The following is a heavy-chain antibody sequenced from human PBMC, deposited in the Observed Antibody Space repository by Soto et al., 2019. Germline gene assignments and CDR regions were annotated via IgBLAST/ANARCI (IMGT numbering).Heavy chain of an antibody. J-gene: IGHJ6*02. CDR2: INPNSGGT. CDR1: GYTFTGYY. CDR3: ARANGGYYDFWSGYRRDYGMDV. Sequence: GASVKVSCKASGYTFTGYYIHWVRQAPGQGLEWMGWINPNSGGTNYAQKFQGWVTMTRDTSISTAYMELSRLRSDDTAVYYCARANGGYYDFWSGYRRDYGMDVWGQGTTVTVSS. V-gene: IGHV1-2*04. D-gene: IGHD3-3*01.